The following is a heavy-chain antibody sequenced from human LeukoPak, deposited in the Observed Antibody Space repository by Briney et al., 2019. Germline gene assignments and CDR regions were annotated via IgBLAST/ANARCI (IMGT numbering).Heavy chain of an antibody. D-gene: IGHD2-15*01. CDR1: GGSISSGAYY. CDR3: ARGIVVVVAATRADAFDI. CDR2: IYYIGTT. J-gene: IGHJ3*02. V-gene: IGHV4-30-4*08. Sequence: SETLSLTCTVSGGSISSGAYYWSWIRQHPGKGLEWIGYIYYIGTTYYNPSLKSRVTISVDTSKNQFSLKLSSVTAADTAVYYCARGIVVVVAATRADAFDIWGQGTMVTVSS.